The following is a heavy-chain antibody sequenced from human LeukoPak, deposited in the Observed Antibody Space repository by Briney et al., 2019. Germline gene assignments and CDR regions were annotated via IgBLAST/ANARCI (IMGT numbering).Heavy chain of an antibody. V-gene: IGHV4-34*01. CDR2: INHSGST. Sequence: SETLSLTCAVYGGSFSGYYWSWIRQPPGKGVEWIGEINHSGSTNYNPSLKSRVTISVDTSKNQFSLKLSSVTAADTAVYYCASSSGRGAFDIWGQGTMVTVSS. J-gene: IGHJ3*02. CDR3: ASSSGRGAFDI. CDR1: GGSFSGYY. D-gene: IGHD6-19*01.